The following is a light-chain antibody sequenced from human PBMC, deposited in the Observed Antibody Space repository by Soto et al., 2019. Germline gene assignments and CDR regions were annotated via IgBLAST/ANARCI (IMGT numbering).Light chain of an antibody. V-gene: IGLV2-8*01. CDR3: SSSAGTKRVL. CDR2: EVS. CDR1: SSDVGGSQY. J-gene: IGLJ2*01. Sequence: QSALTQPPSASGSPGQSVTISCTGTSSDVGGSQYVSWYQQHPDKAPKLMIFEVSARPSGVPDRFSGSRSGNTASLTVSGLQTEDEADYYCSSSAGTKRVLFGGGTKLTVL.